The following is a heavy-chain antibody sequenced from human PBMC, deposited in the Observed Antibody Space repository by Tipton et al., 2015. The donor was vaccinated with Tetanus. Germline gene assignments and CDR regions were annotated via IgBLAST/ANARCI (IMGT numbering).Heavy chain of an antibody. CDR3: ARDFGSNHNWFDP. D-gene: IGHD6-13*01. V-gene: IGHV4-31*02. CDR2: IYHTGAA. J-gene: IGHJ5*02. CDR1: LVRGGYY. Sequence: LVRGGYYWTWIRHLPGKGIEWIGYIYHTGAAHYNPSLKSRVTLSVDMSKNQFFLKMISMTAADTAVYFCARDFGSNHNWFDPWGQGTPVTVSS.